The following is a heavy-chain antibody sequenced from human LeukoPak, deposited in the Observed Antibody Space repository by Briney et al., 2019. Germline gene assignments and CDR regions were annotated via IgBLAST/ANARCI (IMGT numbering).Heavy chain of an antibody. CDR1: GYTFTSYY. CDR2: INPSGGST. J-gene: IGHJ4*02. CDR3: ARFPIGVATVDY. Sequence: GASVKVSCKASGYTFTSYYMHWVRQAPGQGLEWMGIINPSGGSTSYAQKFQGRVTMTRNTSISTAYMELSSLRSEDTAVYYCARFPIGVATVDYWGQGTLVTVSS. D-gene: IGHD5-12*01. V-gene: IGHV1-46*01.